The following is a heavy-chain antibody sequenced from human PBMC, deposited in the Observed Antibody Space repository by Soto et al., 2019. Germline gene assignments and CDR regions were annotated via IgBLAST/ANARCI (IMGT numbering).Heavy chain of an antibody. CDR2: INAGNVNT. J-gene: IGHJ4*02. CDR3: ARVGVWYVPDY. D-gene: IGHD6-19*01. V-gene: IGHV1-3*05. CDR1: GYTFTSYA. Sequence: QVQLVQSGAEEKKPGASVKVSCKASGYTFTSYAMHWVRQAPGQRLELMGWINAGNVNTNYSQKFQDRVTITRDTSTSTAYMALSRLSSQDTAVSYCARVGVWYVPDYRGQGTLVTVSS.